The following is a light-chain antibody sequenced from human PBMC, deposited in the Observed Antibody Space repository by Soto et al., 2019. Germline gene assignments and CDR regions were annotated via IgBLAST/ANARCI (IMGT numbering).Light chain of an antibody. V-gene: IGLV3-25*03. CDR1: ALPKQY. J-gene: IGLJ3*02. CDR2: KDS. CDR3: QSADSSGTYPNWV. Sequence: ELTQPPSVSVSPGQTARITCSGDALPKQYAYWYQQKPGQAPVLVIYKDSERPSGIPERFSGSSSGTTVTLTISGVQAEDEADYYCQSADSSGTYPNWVFGGGTKLTVL.